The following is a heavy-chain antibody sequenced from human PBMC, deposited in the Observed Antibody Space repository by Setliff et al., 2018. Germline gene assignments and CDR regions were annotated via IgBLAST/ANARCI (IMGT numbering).Heavy chain of an antibody. CDR2: IYYSGKT. Sequence: SETLSLTCSVSGASVSDVNYYWGWIRQPPGKGLEWVASIYYSGKTYSNPSFKSRVTMSLDKSKNQFSLKLASVTAADTALYYCARIGHFDFWRGFGVGAFDLWGHGSVVTVSS. CDR3: ARIGHFDFWRGFGVGAFDL. J-gene: IGHJ3*01. CDR1: GASVSDVNYY. D-gene: IGHD3-3*01. V-gene: IGHV4-39*01.